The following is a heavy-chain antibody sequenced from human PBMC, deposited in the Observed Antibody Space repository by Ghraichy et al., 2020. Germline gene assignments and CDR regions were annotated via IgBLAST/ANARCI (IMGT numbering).Heavy chain of an antibody. Sequence: LSLTCAASGFTFISYDMNWVRQAPGKGLEWVSYISSSSSYIYYADSVEGRFTISRDNDKNSLFLQMNSLRAEDTAVYYCARDPGYCSGGRCFGDAFDTWGEGTMVTVSS. CDR3: ARDPGYCSGGRCFGDAFDT. CDR2: ISSSSSYI. J-gene: IGHJ3*02. D-gene: IGHD2-15*01. V-gene: IGHV3-21*01. CDR1: GFTFISYD.